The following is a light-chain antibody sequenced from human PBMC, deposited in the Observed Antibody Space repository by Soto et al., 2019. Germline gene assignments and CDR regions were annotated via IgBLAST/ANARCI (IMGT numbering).Light chain of an antibody. CDR3: QQSYSTPIT. CDR2: AAS. CDR1: QSISIY. J-gene: IGKJ5*01. V-gene: IGKV1-39*01. Sequence: DIQMTQSPSSLSASVGDRVTITCRASQSISIYLNWYQQKPGKAPKLLIYAASSLQSGVPSRFSGSGPGTDFTLTITSLQPEDFATYYCQQSYSTPITFGQGTRLEIK.